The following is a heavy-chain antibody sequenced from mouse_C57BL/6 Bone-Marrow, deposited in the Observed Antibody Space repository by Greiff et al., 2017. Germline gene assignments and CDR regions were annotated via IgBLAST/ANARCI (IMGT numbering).Heavy chain of an antibody. J-gene: IGHJ3*01. V-gene: IGHV5-6*01. CDR3: ARHAGEWLLWFAY. D-gene: IGHD2-3*01. Sequence: EVQVVESGGDLVKPGGSLKLSCAASGFTFSSYGVSWVRQTPDKRLEWVATISSGGSYTYYPDSVKGRFTISRDNAKNTLYLQMSSLKSEDTAMYYCARHAGEWLLWFAYRGQGTLVTVSA. CDR2: ISSGGSYT. CDR1: GFTFSSYG.